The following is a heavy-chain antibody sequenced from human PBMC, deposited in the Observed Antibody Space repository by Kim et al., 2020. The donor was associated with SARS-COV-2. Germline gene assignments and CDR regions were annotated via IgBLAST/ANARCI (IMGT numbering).Heavy chain of an antibody. V-gene: IGHV5-10-1*01. CDR1: GYSFTSYW. CDR2: IDPSDSYT. CDR3: ARPHGGGYGSGSYDAFDI. Sequence: GESLKISCKGSGYSFTSYWISWVRQMPGKGLEWMGRIDPSDSYTNYSPSFQGHVTISADKSISTAYLQWSSLKASDTAMYYCARPHGGGYGSGSYDAFDIWGQGTMVTVSS. D-gene: IGHD3-10*01. J-gene: IGHJ3*02.